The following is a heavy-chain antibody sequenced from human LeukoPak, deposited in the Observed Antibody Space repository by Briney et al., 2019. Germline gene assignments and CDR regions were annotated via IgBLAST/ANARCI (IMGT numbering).Heavy chain of an antibody. CDR3: ARDQATVATPWWDH. J-gene: IGHJ4*02. CDR1: GYTFTGYY. Sequence: ASVKVSCKASGYTFTGYYVHWVRQAPGQGLEWMGWINGNSGGTNYAQKFQGRSTMTRDTSISTAYMELSRLRSDDTAIYFCARDQATVATPWWDHWGQGTLVTVSS. CDR2: INGNSGGT. V-gene: IGHV1-2*02. D-gene: IGHD4-23*01.